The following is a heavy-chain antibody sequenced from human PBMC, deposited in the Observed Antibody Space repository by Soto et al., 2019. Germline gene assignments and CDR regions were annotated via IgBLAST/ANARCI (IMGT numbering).Heavy chain of an antibody. Sequence: QVQLVQSGAEVRKPGASVKVSCKASGYTFTTYGISWVRQAPGQGLEWMGWISGYNGHTKYAQKFQGRVTMTTDTSXXTVYRDLRSLRSDDTAVYYCAREGEMPYYYYGLDVWGQGTTVTVSS. D-gene: IGHD3-16*01. J-gene: IGHJ6*02. CDR3: AREGEMPYYYYGLDV. CDR1: GYTFTTYG. V-gene: IGHV1-18*01. CDR2: ISGYNGHT.